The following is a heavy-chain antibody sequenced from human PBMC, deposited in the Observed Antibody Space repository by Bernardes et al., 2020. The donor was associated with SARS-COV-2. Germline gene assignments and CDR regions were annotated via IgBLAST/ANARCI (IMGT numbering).Heavy chain of an antibody. J-gene: IGHJ4*02. CDR3: AIRLVAAAAIWGY. Sequence: SEPLSLTCTVSGGSISSSSYYWGWLRQPPGKGLEWIGSISYSGSTYYNPSLKSRVTISVDTSKNQFSLKLTSVTAADTAVYYCAIRLVAAAAIWGYWGQGTLVTVSS. V-gene: IGHV4-39*01. CDR2: ISYSGST. CDR1: GGSISSSSYY. D-gene: IGHD2-2*01.